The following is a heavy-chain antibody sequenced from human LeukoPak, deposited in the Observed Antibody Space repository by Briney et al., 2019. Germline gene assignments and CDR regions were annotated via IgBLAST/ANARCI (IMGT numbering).Heavy chain of an antibody. J-gene: IGHJ4*02. D-gene: IGHD6-6*01. CDR1: GFTFSSSA. CDR2: ISASGGST. V-gene: IGHV3-23*01. Sequence: GGSLRLSCAASGFTFSSSAMSWVRQVPGKGLEWASGISASGGSTSYADSVKGRFTISRDNAKNSLYLQMNSLRAEDTAVYYCARGARSMKAYYFDYWGQGTLVTVSS. CDR3: ARGARSMKAYYFDY.